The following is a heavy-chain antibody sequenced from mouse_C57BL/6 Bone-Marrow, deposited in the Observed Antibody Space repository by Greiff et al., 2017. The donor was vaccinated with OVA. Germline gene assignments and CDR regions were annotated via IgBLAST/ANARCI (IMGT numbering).Heavy chain of an antibody. D-gene: IGHD4-1*01. Sequence: VKLQEPGPELVRPGVSVKISCKGSGYTFTDYAMHWVKQSHAKSLEWIGVISPYYGDASYNQKFKDKATLTVDKSSSTAYMELARLTSEDSAVYYCARRNWDEGYYAMDYWGRGTSVTVSS. V-gene: IGHV1-67*01. CDR3: ARRNWDEGYYAMDY. CDR2: ISPYYGDA. J-gene: IGHJ4*01. CDR1: GYTFTDYA.